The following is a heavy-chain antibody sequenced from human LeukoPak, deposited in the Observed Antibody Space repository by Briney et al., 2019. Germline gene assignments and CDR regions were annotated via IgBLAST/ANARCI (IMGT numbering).Heavy chain of an antibody. J-gene: IGHJ4*02. V-gene: IGHV3-30*02. CDR1: GFTFSSYG. CDR3: ANNLAGRGQSIAARPSDY. CDR2: IRYDGSNK. Sequence: GGSLRLSCAASGFTFSSYGMHWVRQAPGKGLEWVAFIRYDGSNKYYADSVKGRFTISRDNSKNTLYLQMNSLRAEDTAVYYCANNLAGRGQSIAARPSDYWGQGSLVTVSS. D-gene: IGHD6-6*01.